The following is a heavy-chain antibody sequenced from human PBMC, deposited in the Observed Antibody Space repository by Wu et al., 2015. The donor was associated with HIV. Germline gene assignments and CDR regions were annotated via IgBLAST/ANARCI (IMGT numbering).Heavy chain of an antibody. D-gene: IGHD3-10*01. CDR2: VDPENGQT. Sequence: VQLVQSGPDVKAPGTSMKVSCRISGFAFINYYISWVQQAPGKGLKWMGFVDPENGQTMYAEKFRRRVTITADESTSTAYMELSSLRSEDTAVYYCARSMVRGAAGGYFQHWGQGTLVTVSS. V-gene: IGHV1-69-2*01. CDR1: GFAFINYY. J-gene: IGHJ1*01. CDR3: ARSMVRGAAGGYFQH.